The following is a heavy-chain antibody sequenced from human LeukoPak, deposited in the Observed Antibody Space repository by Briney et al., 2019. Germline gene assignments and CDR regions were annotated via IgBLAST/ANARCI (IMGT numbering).Heavy chain of an antibody. J-gene: IGHJ4*02. CDR3: SKGLAFIGYTFDY. CDR1: GFTVSSNY. Sequence: GGSLRLSCAASGFTVSSNYMSWVRQAPGKGLEWVSAISGGGGSIYYADSVKGRFTISRDNSKNTLYLQMNSLRAEDTAFYYCSKGLAFIGYTFDYWGQGTLVTVSS. D-gene: IGHD3-16*02. CDR2: ISGGGGSI. V-gene: IGHV3-23*01.